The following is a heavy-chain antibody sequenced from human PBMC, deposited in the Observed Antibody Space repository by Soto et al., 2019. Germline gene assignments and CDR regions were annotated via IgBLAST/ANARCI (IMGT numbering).Heavy chain of an antibody. CDR3: AKDFKQWRPYYFHY. CDR1: VFTFSSYA. D-gene: IGHD6-19*01. CDR2: ISGSGGST. J-gene: IGHJ4*02. V-gene: IGHV3-23*01. Sequence: VGSLRLSCAASVFTFSSYAMSCVRHSPGKWLEWVSAISGSGGSTYYADSVKGRFTISRDNSKNTLYLQMNSLRAEDTAVYYCAKDFKQWRPYYFHYWGQATLVTVSS.